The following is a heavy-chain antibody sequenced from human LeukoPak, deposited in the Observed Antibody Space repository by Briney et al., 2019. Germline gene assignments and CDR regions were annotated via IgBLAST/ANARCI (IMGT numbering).Heavy chain of an antibody. V-gene: IGHV3-30*18. CDR3: AKAHAGIAAAGNDRYFQH. J-gene: IGHJ1*01. CDR1: GFTFSSYG. D-gene: IGHD6-13*01. Sequence: PGGSLRLSCAASGFTFSSYGMHWVRQAPGKGLEWVAVISYDGSNKYYADSVEGRFTISRDNSKNTLYLQMNSLRAEDTAVYYCAKAHAGIAAAGNDRYFQHWGQGTLVTVSS. CDR2: ISYDGSNK.